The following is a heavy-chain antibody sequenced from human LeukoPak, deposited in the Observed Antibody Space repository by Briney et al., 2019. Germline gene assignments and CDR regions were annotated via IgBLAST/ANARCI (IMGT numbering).Heavy chain of an antibody. CDR3: ARESITMVRGVTPYYYYYVMDV. J-gene: IGHJ6*04. Sequence: PGGSLRLSCAASGFTSSSYEMNWVRQAPGKGREWVSYISSSGSTIYYADSVKGRFTISRDNAKNSLYLQMNSLRAEDTAVYYCARESITMVRGVTPYYYYYVMDVWGKGTTVTVSS. D-gene: IGHD3-10*01. CDR2: ISSSGSTI. CDR1: GFTSSSYE. V-gene: IGHV3-48*03.